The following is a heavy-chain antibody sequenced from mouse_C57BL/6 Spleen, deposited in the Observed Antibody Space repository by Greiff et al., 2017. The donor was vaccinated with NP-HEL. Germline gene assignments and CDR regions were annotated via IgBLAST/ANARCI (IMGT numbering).Heavy chain of an antibody. D-gene: IGHD2-2*01. CDR3: VSTMVRGYAMDY. V-gene: IGHV10-1*01. CDR2: IRSKSNNYAT. CDR1: GFSFNTYA. J-gene: IGHJ4*01. Sequence: VQLKESGGGLVQPKGSLKLSCAASGFSFNTYAMNWVRQAPGKGLEWVARIRSKSNNYATYYADSVKDRFTISRDDSESMLYLQMNNLKTEDTAMYYCVSTMVRGYAMDYWGQGTSVTVSS.